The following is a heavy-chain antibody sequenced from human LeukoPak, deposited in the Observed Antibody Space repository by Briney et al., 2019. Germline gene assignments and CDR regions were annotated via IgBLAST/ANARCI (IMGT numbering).Heavy chain of an antibody. CDR2: IYSSGST. Sequence: SETLSLTCSVSGGSISGYYWSWIRQTAGKGLEWIGRIYSSGSTNYSPSLKSRVTMSVDMSKNQFSLKLSSVTAADTAVYYCASLRGDNWNYYDYWGQGILVTVSS. J-gene: IGHJ4*02. CDR3: ASLRGDNWNYYDY. D-gene: IGHD1-20*01. CDR1: GGSISGYY. V-gene: IGHV4-4*07.